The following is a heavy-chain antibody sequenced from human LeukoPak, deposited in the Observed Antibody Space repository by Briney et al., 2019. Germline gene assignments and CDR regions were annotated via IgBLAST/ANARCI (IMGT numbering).Heavy chain of an antibody. J-gene: IGHJ4*02. CDR2: ISGSGGST. CDR3: AKVRFCSGGSCYTHFDY. CDR1: GFTFSSYA. V-gene: IGHV3-23*01. D-gene: IGHD2-15*01. Sequence: GGSLRLSCATSGFTFSSYAMSWVRQAPGKGLEWVSGISGSGGSTYYADSVKGRFTISRDNSKNTVYLQMNSLRAEDMAVYYCAKVRFCSGGSCYTHFDYWGQGTLVTVSS.